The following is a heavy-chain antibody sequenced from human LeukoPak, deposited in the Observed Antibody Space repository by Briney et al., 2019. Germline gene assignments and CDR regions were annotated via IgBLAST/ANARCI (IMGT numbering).Heavy chain of an antibody. CDR1: GFTVSSNY. Sequence: GGSLRLSCAASGFTVSSNYMSWVRQAPGKGLEWVSVIYSGGSTYYADSVKGRFTVSRDNSKNTLYLQMNSLRAEDTAVYYCARERYDFWSGYFDYWGQGTLVTVSS. CDR3: ARERYDFWSGYFDY. D-gene: IGHD3-3*01. J-gene: IGHJ4*02. V-gene: IGHV3-53*01. CDR2: IYSGGST.